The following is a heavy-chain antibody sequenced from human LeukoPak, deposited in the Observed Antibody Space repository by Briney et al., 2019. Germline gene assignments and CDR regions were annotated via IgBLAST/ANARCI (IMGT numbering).Heavy chain of an antibody. CDR1: GGSFSGYY. J-gene: IGHJ4*02. Sequence: SETLSLTCAVYGGSFSGYYWSWIRQPPGKGLEWIGEINHSGSTNYNPSLKSRVTISVDTSKNQFSLKLSSVTAADTAVYYCARRDGVAAAAYWGQGTLVTVSS. V-gene: IGHV4-34*01. CDR2: INHSGST. D-gene: IGHD6-13*01. CDR3: ARRDGVAAAAY.